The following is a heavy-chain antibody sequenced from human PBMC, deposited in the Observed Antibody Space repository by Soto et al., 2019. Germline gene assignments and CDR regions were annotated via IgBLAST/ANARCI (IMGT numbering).Heavy chain of an antibody. CDR2: ISSDGSTT. V-gene: IGHV3-74*01. CDR1: GFILNNYW. J-gene: IGHJ4*02. D-gene: IGHD3-10*01. CDR3: TRVVVGSSGQFDY. Sequence: LRLSCAASGFILNNYWMHWVRQAPGKGLVWVSRISSDGSTTNYADSVKGRFTISRDNTKNTLNLQMNSLRAEDTAVYYCTRVVVGSSGQFDYWGQGTLATVSS.